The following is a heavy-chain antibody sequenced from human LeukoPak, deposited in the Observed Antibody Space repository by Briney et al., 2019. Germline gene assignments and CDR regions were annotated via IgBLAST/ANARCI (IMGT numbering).Heavy chain of an antibody. J-gene: IGHJ4*02. D-gene: IGHD3-22*01. Sequence: SETLSLTCTVSGGSISSYYWGWIRQPPGKGLEWIGYIYYSGSTNYNPSLKSRVTISVDTSKNQFSLKLSSVTAAGTAVYYCARVDDSSGYYGGFDYWGQGTLVTVSS. V-gene: IGHV4-59*01. CDR3: ARVDDSSGYYGGFDY. CDR2: IYYSGST. CDR1: GGSISSYY.